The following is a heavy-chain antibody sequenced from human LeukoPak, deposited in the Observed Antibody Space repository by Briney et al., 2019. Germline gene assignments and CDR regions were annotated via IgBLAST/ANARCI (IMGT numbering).Heavy chain of an antibody. Sequence: SEALSLTCTVSGGSISSYYWSWIRQPPGKGLEWIEYIYYSGSTNYNPSLKSRVTISVDTSKNQFSLKLSSVTAADTAVYYCARHGHRGDFWSGYYSNYFDYWGQGTLVTVSS. CDR2: IYYSGST. CDR1: GGSISSYY. V-gene: IGHV4-59*08. J-gene: IGHJ4*02. D-gene: IGHD3-3*01. CDR3: ARHGHRGDFWSGYYSNYFDY.